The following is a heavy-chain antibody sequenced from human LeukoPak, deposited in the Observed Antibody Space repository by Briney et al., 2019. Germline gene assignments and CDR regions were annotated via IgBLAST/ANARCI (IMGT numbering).Heavy chain of an antibody. Sequence: GGSLRLSCAASGFTFSSYWMSWVRQAPGKGLEWVSPISGSGGSTYYADSVKGRFIISRDNSKNTLYLQMNSLRAEDTAVYYCAIALTYYYDSSGYYYLWGRGTLVTVSS. CDR3: AIALTYYYDSSGYYYL. J-gene: IGHJ5*02. CDR2: ISGSGGST. D-gene: IGHD3-22*01. V-gene: IGHV3-23*01. CDR1: GFTFSSYW.